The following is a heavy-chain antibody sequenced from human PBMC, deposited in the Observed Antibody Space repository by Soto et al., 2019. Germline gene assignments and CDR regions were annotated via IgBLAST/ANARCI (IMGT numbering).Heavy chain of an antibody. CDR2: ISAYNGNT. J-gene: IGHJ5*02. CDR1: GYTFTRYG. V-gene: IGHV1-18*01. D-gene: IGHD2-2*02. CDR3: ARALGYCSSTSCYTVWFDP. Sequence: VSCKASGYTFTRYGISWVRQAPGQGLEWMGWISAYNGNTNYAQKLQGRVTMTTDTSTSTAYMELRSLRSDDTAVYYCARALGYCSSTSCYTVWFDPWGQGTLVTVS.